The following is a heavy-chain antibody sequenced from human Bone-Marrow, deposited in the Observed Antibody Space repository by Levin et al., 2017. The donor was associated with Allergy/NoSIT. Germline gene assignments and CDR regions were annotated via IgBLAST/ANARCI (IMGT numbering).Heavy chain of an antibody. CDR1: GYSFTGFY. CDR2: ISPDSGGT. Sequence: GESLKISCKASGYSFTGFYLHWIRQAPRQGLEWMGWISPDSGGTNYAQKFQGRVTMSRDTSISTAYMELSRLRSDDTAVYYCSRRPHYYDSSGYYGSHAFDIWGQGTMVTVSS. CDR3: SRRPHYYDSSGYYGSHAFDI. J-gene: IGHJ3*02. D-gene: IGHD3-22*01. V-gene: IGHV1-2*02.